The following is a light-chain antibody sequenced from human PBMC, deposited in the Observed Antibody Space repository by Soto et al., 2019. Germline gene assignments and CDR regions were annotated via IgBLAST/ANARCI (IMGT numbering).Light chain of an antibody. J-gene: IGKJ1*01. V-gene: IGKV1-5*03. CDR2: KAS. CDR3: QQYNNWPQT. CDR1: QSISSW. Sequence: DIQMTQSPSTLSASVGDRVTITCRASQSISSWLAWYQQKPGKAPNLLIYKASSLESGVPSRFSGSGSGTEFTLTISGLQSEDFAVYYCQQYNNWPQTFGQGTKVDIK.